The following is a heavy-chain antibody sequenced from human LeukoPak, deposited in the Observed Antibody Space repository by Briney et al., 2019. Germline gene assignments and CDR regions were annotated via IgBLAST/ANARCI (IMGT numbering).Heavy chain of an antibody. J-gene: IGHJ4*02. CDR2: IYPGDSDT. V-gene: IGHV5-51*01. D-gene: IGHD6-19*01. CDR3: ARFSHISGWFTGYFDY. CDR1: GSSFTSYW. Sequence: GESLEISCKGSGSSFTSYWIGWVRPMPGKGLEWMGIIYPGDSDTRYSPSFQGQVTISADKSISTAYLQWSSLKASDTAMYYCARFSHISGWFTGYFDYWGQGTLVTVSS.